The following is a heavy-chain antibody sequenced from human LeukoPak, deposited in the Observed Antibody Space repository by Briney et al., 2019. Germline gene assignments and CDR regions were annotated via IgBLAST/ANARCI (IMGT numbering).Heavy chain of an antibody. D-gene: IGHD3-22*01. V-gene: IGHV4-4*07. CDR3: ARLLFYDSSGYYHPTYYFDY. J-gene: IGHJ4*02. Sequence: SETLSLTCTFSGGSISSYYWSWIRQPAGKGLEWIGRIYTSGSTNYNPSLKSRVTISVDTSKNQFSLKLSSVTAADTAVYYCARLLFYDSSGYYHPTYYFDYWGQGTLVTVSS. CDR1: GGSISSYY. CDR2: IYTSGST.